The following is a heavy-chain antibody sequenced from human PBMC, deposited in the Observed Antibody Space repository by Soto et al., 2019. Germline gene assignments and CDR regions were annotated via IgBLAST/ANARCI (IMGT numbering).Heavy chain of an antibody. J-gene: IGHJ6*02. CDR1: GFTFSSYA. CDR2: ISYNGSNK. CDR3: ATGAGGWLMNYCYGMDV. Sequence: QVQLVESGGGVVQPGRSLRLSCAASGFTFSSYAMHWVRQGPGKGLEWVALISYNGSNKYYADSVKGRFTISRDNSKNTLYLQMNSLRVEDTAVYYCATGAGGWLMNYCYGMDVWGQGATVTVSS. D-gene: IGHD6-19*01. V-gene: IGHV3-30-3*01.